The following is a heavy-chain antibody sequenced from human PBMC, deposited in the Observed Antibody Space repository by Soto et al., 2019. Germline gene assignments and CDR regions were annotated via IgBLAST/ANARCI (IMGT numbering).Heavy chain of an antibody. CDR3: ARAFSGYVFDWYFDL. V-gene: IGHV1-69*01. CDR2: IIPIFGTA. CDR1: GGTFSSYA. J-gene: IGHJ2*01. Sequence: QVQLVQSGAEVKKPGSSVKVSCKASGGTFSSYAISWVRQAPGQGLEWMGGIIPIFGTANYAQKFQGRVTITADESASTAYVELSSLRSEDTAVYYCARAFSGYVFDWYFDLWGRGTLVTVSS. D-gene: IGHD5-12*01.